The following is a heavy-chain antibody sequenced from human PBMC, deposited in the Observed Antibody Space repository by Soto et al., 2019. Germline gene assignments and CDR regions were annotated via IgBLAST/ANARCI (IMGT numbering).Heavy chain of an antibody. CDR3: ATPAEDSSAWYYFDY. Sequence: SETLSLTCAVYGGSFSGYYWSWIRQPPGRGLEWIGEINHSGGTNYNPSLKSRVTIPVDTSKNQFSLELSSVTAADTAVYYCATPAEDSSAWYYFDYWGQGTLVTVSS. V-gene: IGHV4-34*01. CDR1: GGSFSGYY. D-gene: IGHD6-19*01. J-gene: IGHJ4*02. CDR2: INHSGGT.